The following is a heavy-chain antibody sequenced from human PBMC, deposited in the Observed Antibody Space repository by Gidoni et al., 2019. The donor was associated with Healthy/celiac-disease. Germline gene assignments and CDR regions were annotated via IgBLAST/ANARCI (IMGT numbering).Heavy chain of an antibody. CDR2: INPSGGST. CDR1: GYTFTSYY. D-gene: IGHD6-13*01. CDR3: ARDTAAAGMDV. V-gene: IGHV1-46*01. J-gene: IGHJ6*02. Sequence: QVQLVQSGAGVKKPGASVQVSCKASGYTFTSYYMHWVRQAPGQGLEWMGIINPSGGSTSDAQKFQGRVTMTRDTSTSTVYMELSSLRSEDTAVYYCARDTAAAGMDVWGQGTTVTVSS.